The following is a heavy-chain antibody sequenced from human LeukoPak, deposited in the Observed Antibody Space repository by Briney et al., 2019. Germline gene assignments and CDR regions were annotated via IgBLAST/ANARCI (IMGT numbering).Heavy chain of an antibody. D-gene: IGHD1-26*01. CDR2: ISSSSSTI. Sequence: GGSLRLSCAASGFTFSSYSMNWVRQAPGKGLEWVSYISSSSSTIYYADSVKGRFTISRDNAKNSLYLQMNSLRAEDTAVYYCARDLHRVVGATTRDYWGQGTLVTVSS. CDR1: GFTFSSYS. V-gene: IGHV3-48*01. J-gene: IGHJ4*02. CDR3: ARDLHRVVGATTRDY.